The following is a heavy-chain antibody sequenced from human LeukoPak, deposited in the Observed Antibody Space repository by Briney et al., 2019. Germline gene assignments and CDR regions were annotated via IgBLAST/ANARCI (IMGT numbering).Heavy chain of an antibody. J-gene: IGHJ4*02. CDR2: IYSGSST. D-gene: IGHD2-15*01. Sequence: GGSLRLSCAASGFTVSSNYMSWVRQAPGKGLEWVSVIYSGSSTYYADSVKGRFTISRDNSKNTLYLQMNSLRAEDTAVYYCAKRYCSGGSCHFDYWGQGTLVTVSS. CDR3: AKRYCSGGSCHFDY. V-gene: IGHV3-53*01. CDR1: GFTVSSNY.